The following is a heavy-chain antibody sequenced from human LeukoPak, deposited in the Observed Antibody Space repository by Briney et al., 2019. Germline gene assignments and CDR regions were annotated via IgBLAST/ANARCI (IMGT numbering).Heavy chain of an antibody. Sequence: GGSLRLSCAASGFTFDDYGMSWVRHGPGKGLEWVSYTTWNGGSTGYADSVKGRFTISRDNAKKSLYLQMNSLRAEDTALYYCARGAHDAFDIWGQGTMVTVSS. CDR3: ARGAHDAFDI. V-gene: IGHV3-20*04. CDR1: GFTFDDYG. J-gene: IGHJ3*02. CDR2: TTWNGGST.